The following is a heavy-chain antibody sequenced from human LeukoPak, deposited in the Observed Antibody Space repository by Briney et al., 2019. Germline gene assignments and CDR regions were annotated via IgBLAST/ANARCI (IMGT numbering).Heavy chain of an antibody. CDR3: ARDAGHQLSRRNYYAMDV. CDR1: GGSISSGDYY. V-gene: IGHV4-39*07. D-gene: IGHD1-1*01. CDR2: MYYRGST. J-gene: IGHJ6*02. Sequence: SETLSLTCTVSGGSISSGDYYWGWVRQPPGKGLEWIGSMYYRGSTYYNPSLKSRVTISVDTSKNQFSLKLSSVTAADTAVYYCARDAGHQLSRRNYYAMDVWGQGTTVTVSS.